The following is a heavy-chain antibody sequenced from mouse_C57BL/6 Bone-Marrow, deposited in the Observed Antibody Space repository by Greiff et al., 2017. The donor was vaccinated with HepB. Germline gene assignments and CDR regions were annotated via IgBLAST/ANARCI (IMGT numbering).Heavy chain of an antibody. Sequence: VQLQQPGAELVRPGTSVKLSCKASGYTFTSYWMHWVKQRPGQGLEWIGVIDPSDSYTNYNQKFKGKATLTVDTSSSTAYMQLSSLTSEDSAVYYCARKGSCSYWGQGTLVTVSA. J-gene: IGHJ3*01. CDR2: IDPSDSYT. V-gene: IGHV1-59*01. CDR1: GYTFTSYW. CDR3: ARKGSCSY.